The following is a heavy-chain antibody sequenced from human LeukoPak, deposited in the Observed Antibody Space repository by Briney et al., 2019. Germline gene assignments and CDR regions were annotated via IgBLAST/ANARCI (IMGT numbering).Heavy chain of an antibody. CDR3: AKHGNYYDSSGYIPRLYYFDY. J-gene: IGHJ4*02. D-gene: IGHD3-22*01. V-gene: IGHV3-30-3*02. CDR2: ILYDGSNK. Sequence: GGSLRLSCAASGFIFNSYAMHWVRQAPGKGLEWVAVILYDGSNKYHADSVKGRFTISRDNSKNTLYLQMNSLRAEDTAVYYCAKHGNYYDSSGYIPRLYYFDYWGQGTLVTVSS. CDR1: GFIFNSYA.